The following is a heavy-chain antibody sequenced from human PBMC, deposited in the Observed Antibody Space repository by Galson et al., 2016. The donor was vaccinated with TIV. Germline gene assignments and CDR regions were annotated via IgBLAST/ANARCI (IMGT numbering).Heavy chain of an antibody. CDR1: GGSLSGYY. CDR2: INHRGIT. V-gene: IGHV4-34*01. CDR3: ERYSNDVGDAYGFVY. D-gene: IGHD1-1*01. J-gene: IGHJ4*02. Sequence: LSLTCRVYGGSLSGYYWSWIRQSPGKGLEWIGEINHRGITNYNPSLKSRVAITVATSKNQFSLVLSSVTAADTAVYYCERYSNDVGDAYGFVYWGQGTLVTVSS.